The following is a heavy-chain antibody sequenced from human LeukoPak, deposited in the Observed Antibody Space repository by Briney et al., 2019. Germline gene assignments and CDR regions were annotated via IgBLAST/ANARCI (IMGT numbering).Heavy chain of an antibody. CDR3: ARDIRYFDWLPPYYFDY. J-gene: IGHJ4*02. Sequence: SETLSLTCTVSGGSTSSYYWSWIRQPAGKGLEWIGRIYTSGSTNYNPSLKSRVTMSVDTSKNQFSLKLGSVTAADTAVYYCARDIRYFDWLPPYYFDYWGQGTLVTVSS. CDR2: IYTSGST. D-gene: IGHD3-9*01. V-gene: IGHV4-4*07. CDR1: GGSTSSYY.